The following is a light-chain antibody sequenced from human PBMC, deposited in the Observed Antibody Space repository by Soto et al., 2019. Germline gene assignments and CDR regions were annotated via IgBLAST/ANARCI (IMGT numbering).Light chain of an antibody. V-gene: IGKV3-15*01. CDR2: GAS. CDR1: QSLNSN. J-gene: IGKJ4*01. Sequence: EIVMTQSPPTLSVSPGERATLSCRASQSLNSNLAWYQQKPGQVPRLLIYGASTRATNIPARFSGSGSGTDFTLTISSLEPEDFAVYYCQQHANWPLTFGGGTKVDIK. CDR3: QQHANWPLT.